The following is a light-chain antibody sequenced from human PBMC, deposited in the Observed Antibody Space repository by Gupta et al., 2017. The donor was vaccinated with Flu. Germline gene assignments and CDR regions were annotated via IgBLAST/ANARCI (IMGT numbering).Light chain of an antibody. CDR1: SSDVGAYNR. J-gene: IGLJ3*02. Sequence: SITISCTGTSSDVGAYNRVSWCQQHPGKAPNLLIYEVTKRPAGLSGRFSGSKSGNTASLTISGLQPEDEADYFCIAVTTSNTWVFGGGTKLTV. V-gene: IGLV2-14*01. CDR3: IAVTTSNTWV. CDR2: EVT.